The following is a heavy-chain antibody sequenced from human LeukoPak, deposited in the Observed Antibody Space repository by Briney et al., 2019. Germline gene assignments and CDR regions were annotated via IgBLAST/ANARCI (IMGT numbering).Heavy chain of an antibody. D-gene: IGHD1-26*01. V-gene: IGHV3-23*01. J-gene: IGHJ5*02. CDR3: AKGGSYGTRTFDP. CDR2: ISGGGNTT. CDR1: GFSFSSYA. Sequence: GGSLRLSCAASGFSFSSYAMAWVRQAPGKGLEWVSSISGGGNTTYYADSLKGRFTVSRDNSKNSLYLQLTSLTAEDTAVSYCAKGGSYGTRTFDPWGQGTLVTVSS.